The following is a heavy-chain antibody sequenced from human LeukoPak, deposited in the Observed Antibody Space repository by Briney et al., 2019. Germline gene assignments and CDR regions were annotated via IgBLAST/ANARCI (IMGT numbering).Heavy chain of an antibody. Sequence: PSETLSLTCTVSGYSIRSGYYGGWIRQPPGEGLGWIGSIYHSGSTYYNPSLKSRVTISVDTPKNQVSLTLRSVTAADSAVYYCARYPRFQCLAGDWGQGTLVTVSS. J-gene: IGHJ4*02. D-gene: IGHD6-19*01. CDR3: ARYPRFQCLAGD. CDR2: IYHSGST. CDR1: GYSIRSGYY. V-gene: IGHV4-38-2*02.